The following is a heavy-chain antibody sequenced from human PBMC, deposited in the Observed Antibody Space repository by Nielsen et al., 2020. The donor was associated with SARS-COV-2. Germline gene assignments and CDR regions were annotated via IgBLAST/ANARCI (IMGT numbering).Heavy chain of an antibody. D-gene: IGHD3-3*01. CDR3: ARMYVLQYLEWSGSYYSHYMDV. V-gene: IGHV4-61*01. J-gene: IGHJ6*03. CDR2: MFYIGTA. CDR1: GVSVSSGSYF. Sequence: SETLSLTCTVSGVSVSSGSYFWSWIRQPPGKRLEWIGYMFYIGTANYNPSFQSRVNISVDTSKNQFSLKLSSVPAADTAVYYCARMYVLQYLEWSGSYYSHYMDVWGKGTTVTVSS.